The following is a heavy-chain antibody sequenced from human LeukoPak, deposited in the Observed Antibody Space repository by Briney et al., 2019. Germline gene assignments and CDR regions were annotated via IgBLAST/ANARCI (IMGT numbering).Heavy chain of an antibody. V-gene: IGHV3-11*04. J-gene: IGHJ3*02. Sequence: LSLTCTVSGDSINNYYWSWIRQAPGKGLEWVSYISSSGSTIYYADSVKGRFTISRDNAKNSLYLQMNSLRAEDTAVYYCARDFERAAFDIWGQGAMVTVSS. CDR1: GDSINNYY. CDR2: ISSSGSTI. CDR3: ARDFERAAFDI. D-gene: IGHD1-1*01.